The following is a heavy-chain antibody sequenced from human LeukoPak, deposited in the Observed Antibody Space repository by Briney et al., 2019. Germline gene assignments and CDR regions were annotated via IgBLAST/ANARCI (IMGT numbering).Heavy chain of an antibody. CDR2: IYHSGST. Sequence: SETLSLTCTVSGGSISSYYWIWIRQPPGKGLEWIGYIYHSGSTYYNASLKSRVTISLDRSKNQFSLKLSSVTAADTAVYYCARSHITFGGIIVPQFDYWGLGTLVTVSS. CDR1: GGSISSYY. D-gene: IGHD3-16*02. CDR3: ARSHITFGGIIVPQFDY. V-gene: IGHV4-59*12. J-gene: IGHJ4*02.